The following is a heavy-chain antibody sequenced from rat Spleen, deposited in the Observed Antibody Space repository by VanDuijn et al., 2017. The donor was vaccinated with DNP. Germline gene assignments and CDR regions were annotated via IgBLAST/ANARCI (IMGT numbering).Heavy chain of an antibody. CDR1: GFTLSDYY. CDR2: IGYDGGHT. Sequence: EVQLVESGGGFVQPGRSLKLSCAASGFTLSDYYMAWVRQAPTKGLEWVTSIGYDGGHTYYRDSVKGRFTISRDNAKSSLFLQMDSLRSEDTATYYCTTLITFMSGWSQGTSVTVSS. V-gene: IGHV5-20*01. D-gene: IGHD1-1*01. J-gene: IGHJ4*01. CDR3: TTLITFMSG.